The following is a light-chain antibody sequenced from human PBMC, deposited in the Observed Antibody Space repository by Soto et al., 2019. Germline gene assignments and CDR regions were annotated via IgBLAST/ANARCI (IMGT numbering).Light chain of an antibody. CDR2: DVS. CDR1: SSDVGGYNY. Sequence: QSALTQPRSVSGSPGQSVTISCTGTSSDVGGYNYVSWYQQHPGKAPKVMIYDVSERPSGVPDRFSGSKSGNTASLTISGHHAEDEAYYYCCSYAGSPRYVFGTGTKLTVL. J-gene: IGLJ1*01. CDR3: CSYAGSPRYV. V-gene: IGLV2-11*01.